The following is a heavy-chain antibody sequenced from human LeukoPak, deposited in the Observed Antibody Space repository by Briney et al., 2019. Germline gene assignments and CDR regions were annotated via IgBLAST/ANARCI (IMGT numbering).Heavy chain of an antibody. J-gene: IGHJ6*03. Sequence: SETLSLTCTVSGGSISSSSYYWGWIRQPPGKGLEWIGSIYYSGSTYYNPSLKSRVTISVDTSKNQLSLKLSSVTAADTAVYYCARLSPYYYYYYMDAWGKGTTVTVSS. CDR2: IYYSGST. CDR1: GGSISSSSYY. V-gene: IGHV4-39*01. CDR3: ARLSPYYYYYYMDA.